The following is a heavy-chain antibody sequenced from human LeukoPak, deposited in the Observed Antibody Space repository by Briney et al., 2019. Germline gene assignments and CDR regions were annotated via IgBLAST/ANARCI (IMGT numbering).Heavy chain of an antibody. J-gene: IGHJ4*02. D-gene: IGHD3-22*01. V-gene: IGHV1-18*01. CDR1: GYTFTNYG. CDR3: ARSGVGYYYDSSGYYPLDY. Sequence: ASVKVSCKASGYTFTNYGISWVRQAPGQGLEWMGWISAYNGNTNYAQKLQGRVTMTTDTSTSTDCMELRSLRSDDTAVYYCARSGVGYYYDSSGYYPLDYWGQGTLVTVSS. CDR2: ISAYNGNT.